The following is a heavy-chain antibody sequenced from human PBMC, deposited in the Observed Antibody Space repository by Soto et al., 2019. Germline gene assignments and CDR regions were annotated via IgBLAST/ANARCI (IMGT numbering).Heavy chain of an antibody. J-gene: IGHJ6*02. D-gene: IGHD5-12*01. CDR1: EYAFTGYY. V-gene: IGHV1-2*02. CDR3: ARSRGYSGYDPHNYYYYYGMDV. Sequence: KGYCNSSEYAFTGYYMHWVRQDPVQALQRIGWINPNSGGTNYAQKFQGRVTMTRDTSISTAYMELSRLRSDDTAVYYCARSRGYSGYDPHNYYYYYGMDVWGQGTTVTGSS. CDR2: INPNSGGT.